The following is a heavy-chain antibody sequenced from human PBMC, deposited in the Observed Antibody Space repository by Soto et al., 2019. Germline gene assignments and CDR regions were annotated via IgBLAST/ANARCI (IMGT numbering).Heavy chain of an antibody. D-gene: IGHD3-10*01. Sequence: QVHLQESGPDLVRPSETLSLPCSFFGGSISSDNWWSWARQTPGKGLEWIGEIYHSGNTNYNPSLKSRVTISVDKSTKQFSLKVPSVTAADTALYYCVGLSASSKLRGVVINWGPVTLVTVSS. CDR1: GGSISSDNW. CDR3: VGLSASSKLRGVVIN. CDR2: IYHSGNT. V-gene: IGHV4-4*02. J-gene: IGHJ4*02.